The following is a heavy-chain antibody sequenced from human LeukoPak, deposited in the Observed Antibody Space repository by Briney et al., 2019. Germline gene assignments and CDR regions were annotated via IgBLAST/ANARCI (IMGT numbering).Heavy chain of an antibody. J-gene: IGHJ5*02. CDR3: VNYRYSSSWYWFDP. V-gene: IGHV4-61*05. Sequence: SETLSLTCTVSGGSISSSSYYWGWIRQPPGKGLEWIGYIYYSGSTNYNPSLKSRVTISVDTSKNQFSLKLSSVTAADTAVYYCVNYRYSSSWYWFDPWGQGTLVTVSS. CDR2: IYYSGST. D-gene: IGHD6-13*01. CDR1: GGSISSSSYY.